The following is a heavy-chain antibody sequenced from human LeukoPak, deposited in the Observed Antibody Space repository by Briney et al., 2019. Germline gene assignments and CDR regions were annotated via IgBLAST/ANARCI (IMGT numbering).Heavy chain of an antibody. Sequence: SETLSLTCTVSGGSVSSYYWSWIRQPPGKGLEWIGYIYYSGSTNYNPSLKSRVTISVDTSKNQFSLKLSSVTAADTAVYYCARGDQLLDYWGQGTLVTVSS. D-gene: IGHD2-2*01. CDR3: ARGDQLLDY. CDR1: GGSVSSYY. J-gene: IGHJ4*02. CDR2: IYYSGST. V-gene: IGHV4-59*02.